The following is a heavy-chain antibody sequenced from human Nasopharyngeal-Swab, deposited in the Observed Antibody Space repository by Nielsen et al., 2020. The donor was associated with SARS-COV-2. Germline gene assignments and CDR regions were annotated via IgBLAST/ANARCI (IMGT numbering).Heavy chain of an antibody. V-gene: IGHV3-23*01. J-gene: IGHJ4*02. CDR3: AKYALGGWFGESGFIDY. CDR2: ISGSGGST. Sequence: GASLKISCAASGFTFSSYAMSWVRQAPGKGLEWVSAISGSGGSTYYADFVKGGFTISRDNSKNTLYLQMNSLRAEDTAVYYCAKYALGGWFGESGFIDYWGQGTLVTVSS. D-gene: IGHD3-10*01. CDR1: GFTFSSYA.